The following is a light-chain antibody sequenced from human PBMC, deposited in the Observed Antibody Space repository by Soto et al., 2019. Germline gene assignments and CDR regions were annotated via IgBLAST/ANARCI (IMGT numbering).Light chain of an antibody. CDR2: AAS. CDR1: ERISPW. V-gene: IGKV1-12*01. Sequence: DIQMTQSPSSVSASVGDRVIITCRASERISPWLAWYQQKPGIAPKLLIYAASILQPGVPSRFSGSGSGTDFTLTITNLQPEDFATYFCLQVNRFPRTFGQGTKVDI. CDR3: LQVNRFPRT. J-gene: IGKJ1*01.